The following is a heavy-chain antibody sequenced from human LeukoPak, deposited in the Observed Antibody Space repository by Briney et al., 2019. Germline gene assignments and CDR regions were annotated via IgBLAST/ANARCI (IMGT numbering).Heavy chain of an antibody. CDR3: AKTGDYYDSSGYYYYYYMDV. CDR2: ISGSGGST. J-gene: IGHJ6*03. Sequence: PGGSLRLSCAASGLTFSSYGMSWVRQAPGKGLEWVSAISGSGGSTYYADSVKGRFTISRDNSKNTLYLQMNSLRAEDTAVYYCAKTGDYYDSSGYYYYYYMDVWGKGTTVTISS. CDR1: GLTFSSYG. D-gene: IGHD3-22*01. V-gene: IGHV3-23*01.